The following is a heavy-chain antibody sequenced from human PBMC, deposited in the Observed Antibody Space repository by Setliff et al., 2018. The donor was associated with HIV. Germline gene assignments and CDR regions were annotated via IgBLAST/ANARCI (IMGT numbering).Heavy chain of an antibody. CDR2: INPVGRND. J-gene: IGHJ4*02. D-gene: IGHD5-12*01. CDR3: ARVGLRFKYTFDY. V-gene: IGHV4-34*04. Sequence: SETLSLTCAVYGGSISGYYWSWIRQPPGKGLEWIGEINPVGRNDNYNPSLNNRAAIVLDTSKNQFSLWLTSVTAADTAVYYCARVGLRFKYTFDYWGQGMLVPSPQ. CDR1: GGSISGYY.